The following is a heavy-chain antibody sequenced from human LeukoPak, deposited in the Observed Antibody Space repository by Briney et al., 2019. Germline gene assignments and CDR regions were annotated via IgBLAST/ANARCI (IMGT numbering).Heavy chain of an antibody. CDR2: IKQDGTEN. J-gene: IGHJ5*02. D-gene: IGHD6-13*01. Sequence: GGSLRLSCAASGFRFTTYWMSWVRQAPGKGLERVANIKQDGTENYYVDSVKGRFTISRDNAKNSLYLQMNSLRAEDTAVYYCARDWVAAAGGFDPWGQGTLVTVSS. CDR3: ARDWVAAAGGFDP. CDR1: GFRFTTYW. V-gene: IGHV3-7*01.